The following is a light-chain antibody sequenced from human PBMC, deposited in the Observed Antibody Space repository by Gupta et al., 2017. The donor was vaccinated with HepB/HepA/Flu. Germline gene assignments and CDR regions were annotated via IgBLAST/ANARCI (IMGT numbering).Light chain of an antibody. V-gene: IGLV2-14*01. Sequence: QSVLTQPASMSGSPGQSITISCTGTSSDVGGYKYVSWYQQHPGKAPKLMIYDVNYRPSGVSNRFSGSKSGNTASLTISGLQADDEADYYCSAYTSSSTRVFGGGTKLTVL. CDR2: DVN. J-gene: IGLJ3*02. CDR3: SAYTSSSTRV. CDR1: SSDVGGYKY.